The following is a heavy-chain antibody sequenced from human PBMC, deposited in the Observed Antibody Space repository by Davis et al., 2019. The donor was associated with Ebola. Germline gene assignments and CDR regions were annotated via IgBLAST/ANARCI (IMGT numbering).Heavy chain of an antibody. CDR2: MNPNSGNT. J-gene: IGHJ6*02. CDR3: ARAIAVAGNFFFYYGMDV. Sequence: AASVKVSCKASGYTFTSYDINWVRQATGQGLEWMGWMNPNSGNTGYAQKFQGRVTMTRNTSISTAYMELSSLRSEDTAVYYCARAIAVAGNFFFYYGMDVWGQGTTVTVSS. CDR1: GYTFTSYD. V-gene: IGHV1-8*01. D-gene: IGHD6-19*01.